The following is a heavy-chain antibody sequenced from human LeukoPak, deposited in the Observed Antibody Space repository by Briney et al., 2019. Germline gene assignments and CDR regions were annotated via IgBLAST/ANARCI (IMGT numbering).Heavy chain of an antibody. Sequence: GGSLRLSCAVFGFTFSSYAMSWVRQAPGKGLEWVSAISGSGGSTYYADAVKGRYPISRDNSKNTLYLQMNSLRAEDTAVYYCAKLSTMTTYGYFDYWGQGTLVTVSS. D-gene: IGHD4-17*01. CDR3: AKLSTMTTYGYFDY. J-gene: IGHJ4*02. V-gene: IGHV3-23*01. CDR1: GFTFSSYA. CDR2: ISGSGGST.